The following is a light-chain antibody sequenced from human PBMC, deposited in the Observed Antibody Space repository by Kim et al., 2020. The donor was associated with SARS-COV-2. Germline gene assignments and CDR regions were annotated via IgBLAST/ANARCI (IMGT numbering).Light chain of an antibody. CDR2: GKN. CDR3: NTRNSNDNVV. V-gene: IGLV3-19*01. CDR1: ILRSYD. J-gene: IGLJ2*01. Sequence: VAVVQTVRTSCQGAILRSYDATRYPKKPGPALLLVIYGKNNRPSVIPDRFSGSSSGNTASLSTTGTQAGDESDYFCNTRNSNDNVVFGGGTQMTVL.